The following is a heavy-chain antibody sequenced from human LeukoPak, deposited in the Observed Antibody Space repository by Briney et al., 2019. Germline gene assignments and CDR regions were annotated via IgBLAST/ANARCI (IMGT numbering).Heavy chain of an antibody. CDR3: ASLVGATPHDAFDI. CDR1: GYTFTSYG. J-gene: IGHJ3*02. D-gene: IGHD1-26*01. CDR2: ISAYNGNT. V-gene: IGHV1-18*01. Sequence: ASVKVSCKASGYTFTSYGISWVRQAPGQGLEWMGWISAYNGNTNYAQKLQGRVTMTTDTSTSTAYMELRSLRSDDTAVYYCASLVGATPHDAFDIWGQGTMVTASS.